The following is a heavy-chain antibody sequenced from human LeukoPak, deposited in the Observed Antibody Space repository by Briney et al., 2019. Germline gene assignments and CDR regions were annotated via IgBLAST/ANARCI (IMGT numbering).Heavy chain of an antibody. D-gene: IGHD3-10*01. CDR3: SGDDSASYFRFDP. CDR1: EFTFGDYA. Sequence: PGGSLRLSCTTSEFTFGDYALSWFRQAPGKGLEWVGFIRKTAYGGTTEYAASVKGRFTISRDDSKSIAYLQMNSLKTEDTAVYYCSGDDSASYFRFDPWGRGTLVTVSS. J-gene: IGHJ5*02. V-gene: IGHV3-49*03. CDR2: IRKTAYGGTT.